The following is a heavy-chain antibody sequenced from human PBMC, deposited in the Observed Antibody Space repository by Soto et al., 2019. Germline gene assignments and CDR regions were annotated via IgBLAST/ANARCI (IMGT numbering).Heavy chain of an antibody. CDR1: GGSISSSSYY. J-gene: IGHJ4*02. V-gene: IGHV4-39*01. Sequence: SETLSLTCTVSGGSISSSSYYWGWIRQPPGKGLEWIGSIYYSGSTYYNPSLKSRVTISVDTSKNQFSLKLSSVTAADTAVYYCAIRWVSADYFDYWGQGTLVTVSS. CDR2: IYYSGST. D-gene: IGHD6-13*01. CDR3: AIRWVSADYFDY.